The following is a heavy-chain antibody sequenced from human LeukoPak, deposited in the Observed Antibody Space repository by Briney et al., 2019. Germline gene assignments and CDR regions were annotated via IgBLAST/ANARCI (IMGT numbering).Heavy chain of an antibody. V-gene: IGHV1-2*02. J-gene: IGHJ4*02. CDR1: GYTFTGYF. CDR3: ARAQSLTAPAGTFANS. CDR2: MNPNGGGT. D-gene: IGHD6-13*01. Sequence: ASVKVSCKASGYTFTGYFLHWVRRAPGQGFERMGWMNPNGGGTYYTQRFQGRVTMTRDTSISTAYMELSSLRSDDTAVYYCARAQSLTAPAGTFANSWGQGTLVTVSS.